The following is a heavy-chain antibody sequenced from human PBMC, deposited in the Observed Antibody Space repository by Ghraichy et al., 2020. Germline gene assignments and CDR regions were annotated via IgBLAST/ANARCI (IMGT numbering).Heavy chain of an antibody. V-gene: IGHV1-2*06. CDR1: GYTFTGYY. J-gene: IGHJ5*02. CDR2: INPNSGGT. D-gene: IGHD1-26*01. CDR3: ARGAGELLRRFDP. Sequence: ASVKVSCKASGYTFTGYYMHWVRQAPGQGLEWMGRINPNSGGTNYAQKFQGRVTMTRDTSISTAYMELSRLRSDDTAVYYCARGAGELLRRFDPWGQGTLVTVSS.